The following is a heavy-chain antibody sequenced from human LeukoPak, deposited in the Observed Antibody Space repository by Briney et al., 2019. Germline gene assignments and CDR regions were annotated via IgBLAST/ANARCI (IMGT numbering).Heavy chain of an antibody. CDR3: ARGRGAYCGGDCSYFDY. J-gene: IGHJ4*02. D-gene: IGHD2-21*02. CDR1: GYTFTSYD. Sequence: GASVKVSCKASGYTFTSYDINWVRQATGQGLEWTGWMNPSSGNTGYAQKFQGRVTMTRNTSISTAYMELSSLRSEDTAVYYCARGRGAYCGGDCSYFDYWGQGTLVTVSS. V-gene: IGHV1-8*01. CDR2: MNPSSGNT.